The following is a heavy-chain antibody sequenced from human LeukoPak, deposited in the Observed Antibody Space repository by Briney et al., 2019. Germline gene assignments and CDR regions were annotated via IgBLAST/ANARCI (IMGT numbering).Heavy chain of an antibody. V-gene: IGHV1-24*01. Sequence: GSLRLSCAASGFTFSSYSMIWVRKAPGRGLEWMGGFDPEDGGAIYAQKFQGRVTVTEDTSTDTAYMELSSLRSADTAVYYCATVSYNGSGYYAGAFDIWGQGTMVTVSS. J-gene: IGHJ3*02. CDR2: FDPEDGGA. CDR3: ATVSYNGSGYYAGAFDI. CDR1: GFTFSSYS. D-gene: IGHD3-22*01.